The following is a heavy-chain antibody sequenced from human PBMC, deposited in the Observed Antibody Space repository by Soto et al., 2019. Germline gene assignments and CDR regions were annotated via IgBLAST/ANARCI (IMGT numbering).Heavy chain of an antibody. CDR1: GLTFSESA. D-gene: IGHD3-10*01. Sequence: SGGSLRLSCAASGLTFSESAINWVRQASGKGLERVGRIRSKANNYATAYAASVKGRFTISRDDSKKLAFLQMNSLKTEDTAVYYCTIRDDGSGYYYYGMDVWGQGTTVTVSS. J-gene: IGHJ6*02. CDR3: TIRDDGSGYYYYGMDV. CDR2: IRSKANNYAT. V-gene: IGHV3-73*01.